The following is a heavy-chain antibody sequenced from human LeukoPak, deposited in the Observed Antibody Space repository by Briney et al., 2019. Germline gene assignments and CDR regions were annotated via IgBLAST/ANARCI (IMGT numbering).Heavy chain of an antibody. CDR2: MNPNSGNT. Sequence: ASVKVSCKASGYTFTSYDINWVRQATGQGLEWMGWMNPNSGNTGYAQKFQGRVTMTRNTSISTAYMELSSLRSEDTAVYYCARGAEQQLVRHAPPSYGMGVWGQGATVTVSS. V-gene: IGHV1-8*01. CDR1: GYTFTSYD. CDR3: ARGAEQQLVRHAPPSYGMGV. D-gene: IGHD6-13*01. J-gene: IGHJ6*02.